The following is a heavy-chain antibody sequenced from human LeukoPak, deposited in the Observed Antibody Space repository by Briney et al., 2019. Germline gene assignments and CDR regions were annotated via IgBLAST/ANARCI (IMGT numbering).Heavy chain of an antibody. CDR2: IYPGDSDT. CDR1: GYSFTSYW. CDR3: ARQDGSGSYYNAPLVPFDY. J-gene: IGHJ4*02. D-gene: IGHD3-10*01. V-gene: IGHV5-51*01. Sequence: GESLKISCKGSGYSFTSYWIGWVRQMPGKGLEWMGIIYPGDSDTRYSPSFQGQVTISADKSISTAYLQWSSLKASDTAMYYRARQDGSGSYYNAPLVPFDYWGQGTLVTVSS.